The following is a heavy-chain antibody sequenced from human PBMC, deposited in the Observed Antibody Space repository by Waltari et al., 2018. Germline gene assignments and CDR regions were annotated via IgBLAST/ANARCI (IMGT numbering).Heavy chain of an antibody. J-gene: IGHJ6*02. Sequence: QVQLQQWGAGLLKPSETLSLTCAVYGGSFSGYYWSWIRPPPGKGLEWIGEINHSGSTNYNPSLKSRVTISVDTSKNQFSLKLSSVTAADTAVYYCARDYGSSWYYYYYGMDVWGQGTTVTVSS. D-gene: IGHD6-13*01. CDR1: GGSFSGYY. V-gene: IGHV4-34*01. CDR3: ARDYGSSWYYYYYGMDV. CDR2: INHSGST.